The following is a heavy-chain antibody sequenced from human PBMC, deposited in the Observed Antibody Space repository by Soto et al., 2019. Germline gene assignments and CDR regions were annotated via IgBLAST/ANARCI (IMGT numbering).Heavy chain of an antibody. D-gene: IGHD5-18*01. J-gene: IGHJ6*03. CDR2: IYSGGST. CDR1: GFTVSSNY. CDR3: AREQSPRKGAMAYYYYYMDV. V-gene: IGHV3-66*01. Sequence: GGSLRLSCAASGFTVSSNYMSWVRQAPGKGLEWVSVIYSGGSTYYEDSVKGRFTISRDNSKNTQYLQMNSLQAEDTAVYYCAREQSPRKGAMAYYYYYMDVWGKGTTVTVSS.